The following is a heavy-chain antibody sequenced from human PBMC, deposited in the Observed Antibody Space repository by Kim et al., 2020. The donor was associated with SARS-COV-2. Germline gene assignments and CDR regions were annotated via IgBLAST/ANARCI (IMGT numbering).Heavy chain of an antibody. Sequence: DSVKGRFTISRDNAKNSLYLQMNSLRAEDTAVYYCARDESGGFGESKIDYWGQGTLVTVSS. J-gene: IGHJ4*02. D-gene: IGHD3-10*01. V-gene: IGHV3-21*01. CDR3: ARDESGGFGESKIDY.